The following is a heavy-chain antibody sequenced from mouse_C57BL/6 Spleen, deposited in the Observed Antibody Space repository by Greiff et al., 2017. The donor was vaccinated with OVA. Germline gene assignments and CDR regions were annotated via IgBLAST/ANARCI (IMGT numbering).Heavy chain of an antibody. CDR1: GYTFTDYE. V-gene: IGHV1-15*01. CDR3: TRSTAQAPYYFDY. J-gene: IGHJ2*01. CDR2: IDPETGGT. Sequence: SGAELVRPGASVTLSCKASGYTFTDYEMHWVKQTPVHGLEWIGAIDPETGGTAYNQKFKGKAILTADKSSSTAYMELRSLTSEDSAVYYCTRSTAQAPYYFDYWGQGTTLTVSS. D-gene: IGHD3-2*02.